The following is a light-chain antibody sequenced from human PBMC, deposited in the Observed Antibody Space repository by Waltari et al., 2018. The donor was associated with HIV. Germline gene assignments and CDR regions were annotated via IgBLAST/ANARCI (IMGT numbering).Light chain of an antibody. CDR2: MNN. J-gene: IGLJ3*02. CDR3: AAWDASLSAWV. V-gene: IGLV1-47*01. Sequence: QSVLTQPPSASGTPGQRVTISFSGSSSNIGSNYVYWYQQLPGTAPKLLIYMNNQRPSGVPDRFSGSKSGTSASLAISGLRSEDEADYYCAAWDASLSAWVFGGWTKLTVL. CDR1: SSNIGSNY.